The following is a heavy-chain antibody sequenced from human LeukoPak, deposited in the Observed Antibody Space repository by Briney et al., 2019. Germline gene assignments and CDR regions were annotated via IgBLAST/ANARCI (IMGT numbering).Heavy chain of an antibody. V-gene: IGHV4-39*01. CDR2: IYYSGST. Sequence: PSETLSLTCTVSGGSISSSSYYWGWIRQPPGKGLEWIGSIYYSGSTYYNPSLESRVTISVDTSKNQFALKLSSVTAAVTAVYYCARPGDGYLDFWGQGTLVTVFS. CDR1: GGSISSSSYY. J-gene: IGHJ4*02. D-gene: IGHD5-24*01. CDR3: ARPGDGYLDF.